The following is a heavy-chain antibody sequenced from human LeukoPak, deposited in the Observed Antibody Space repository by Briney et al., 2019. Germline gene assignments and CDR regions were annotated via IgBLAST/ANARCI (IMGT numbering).Heavy chain of an antibody. D-gene: IGHD4-17*01. CDR2: IFSNSSTI. CDR3: ARWAKGFYGDYGYYYMDV. Sequence: HPGGALRISCAASGFPLCTYILGLVRQGPGKGLEGGLYIFSNSSTIYYADSVKGRFTISRDNAKNSLYLQMNSLRAEDTAVYYCARWAKGFYGDYGYYYMDVWGKGTTVTVSS. V-gene: IGHV3-48*01. J-gene: IGHJ6*03. CDR1: GFPLCTYI.